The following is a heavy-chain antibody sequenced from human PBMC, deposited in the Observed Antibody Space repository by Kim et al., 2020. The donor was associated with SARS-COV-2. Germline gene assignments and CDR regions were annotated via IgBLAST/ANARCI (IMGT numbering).Heavy chain of an antibody. J-gene: IGHJ4*02. CDR3: ATDGQGATTFDY. V-gene: IGHV1-24*01. CDR2: FDPEDGET. D-gene: IGHD1-26*01. CDR1: GYTLTELS. Sequence: ASVKVSCKVSGYTLTELSMHWVRQAPGKGLEWMGGFDPEDGETIYAQKFQGRVTMTEDTSTDTAYMELSSLRSEDTAVYYCATDGQGATTFDYWGQGTLVTVSS.